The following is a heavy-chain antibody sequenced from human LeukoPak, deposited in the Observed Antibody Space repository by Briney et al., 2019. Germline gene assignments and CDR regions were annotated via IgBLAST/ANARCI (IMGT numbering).Heavy chain of an antibody. J-gene: IGHJ4*02. V-gene: IGHV4-34*01. Sequence: PSETLSLTCVFSGESSSGYYWSCIRHPPGNGLEWIGDINHRGGTSYNPSLKSRLSISIDTSKNQFSLILDSVTAADTAVYFCATFPDYEPIDNWGQGALVTVSS. CDR3: ATFPDYEPIDN. CDR2: INHRGGT. CDR1: GESSSGYY. D-gene: IGHD3-16*01.